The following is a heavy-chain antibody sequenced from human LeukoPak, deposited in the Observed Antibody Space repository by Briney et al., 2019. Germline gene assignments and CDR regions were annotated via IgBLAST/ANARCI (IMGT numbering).Heavy chain of an antibody. CDR3: ATTTPYGSGRQRPGKYYLQY. CDR2: IYAGGST. CDR1: GFTVGTNY. Sequence: PGESLRLSCAASGFTVGTNYMSWVRQAPGKGLEWVSTIYAGGSTYYADSVKGRFTISRDSSKNTLYFQMNSLRAEDTAVYYCATTTPYGSGRQRPGKYYLQYWGQGTLVTVSS. D-gene: IGHD3-10*01. J-gene: IGHJ4*02. V-gene: IGHV3-53*01.